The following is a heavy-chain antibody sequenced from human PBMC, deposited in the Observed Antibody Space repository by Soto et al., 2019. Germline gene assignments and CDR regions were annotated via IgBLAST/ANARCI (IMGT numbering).Heavy chain of an antibody. CDR3: ARTDRDFYGLDV. J-gene: IGHJ6*02. V-gene: IGHV3-13*05. CDR2: ISAAGDP. Sequence: EVQLVESGGGLVQPGGSLRLSGEASGFTFRNYDMHWVRQGTGKGLEWVSGISAAGDPDYADSVEGRFTISRENAQNSFFLQMNSLRVGDTAVYYCARTDRDFYGLDVWGQGTTVIVPS. CDR1: GFTFRNYD.